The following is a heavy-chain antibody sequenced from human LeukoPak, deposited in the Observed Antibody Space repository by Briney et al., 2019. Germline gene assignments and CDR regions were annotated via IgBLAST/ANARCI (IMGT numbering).Heavy chain of an antibody. V-gene: IGHV4-39*01. Sequence: PSETLSLTCPVSGDSISSGSYYWGWIRQPPGKGLEWIGSIHQSQSTYYNPSLKSRVTISVDTSKNQFSLKLSSVTAADTAVYYCARHVSPFDYWGQGTLVTVSS. D-gene: IGHD5/OR15-5a*01. CDR2: IHQSQST. CDR1: GDSISSGSYY. CDR3: ARHVSPFDY. J-gene: IGHJ4*02.